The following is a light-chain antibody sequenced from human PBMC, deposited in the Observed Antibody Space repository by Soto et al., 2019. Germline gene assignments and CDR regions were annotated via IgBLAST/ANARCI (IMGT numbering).Light chain of an antibody. J-gene: IGKJ5*01. V-gene: IGKV3-15*01. Sequence: MIQSPDSLSVSLGERATLSCSASRGVSSNLAWYQQKPGQAPRLLIYGASTRATGIPARFSGSGSGTEFTLTISSLQSEDFAVYYCQQYNTWPSITFGQGTRLEI. CDR3: QQYNTWPSIT. CDR1: RGVSSN. CDR2: GAS.